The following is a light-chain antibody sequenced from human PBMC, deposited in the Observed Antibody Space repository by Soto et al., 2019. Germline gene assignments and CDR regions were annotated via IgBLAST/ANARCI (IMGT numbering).Light chain of an antibody. CDR2: AAS. Sequence: DIQMTQSPSSLSASVGDRVTVTCRASQSISNYLNWYQQHPGKAPKLLIYAASSLQSGVPSRFSGSGSGTDFTLTISSLQPEDFAPYYCQQSYSSSWAFGQGTKVEIK. CDR3: QQSYSSSWA. CDR1: QSISNY. V-gene: IGKV1-39*01. J-gene: IGKJ1*01.